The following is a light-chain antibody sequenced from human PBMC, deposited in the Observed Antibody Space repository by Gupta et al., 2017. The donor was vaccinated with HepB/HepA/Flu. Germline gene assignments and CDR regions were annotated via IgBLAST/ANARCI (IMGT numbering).Light chain of an antibody. CDR2: DVS. J-gene: IGLJ3*02. CDR3: TSLTTSSTRV. CDR1: SSDVGRYNS. V-gene: IGLV2-14*03. Sequence: QSALTQPASVSGSPGQSLTISCTGSSSDVGRYNSVSWYQQHPDKAPKLMIYDVSIRPSGVSNRFSGSKSGNTASLTISGLQAEDEADYYCTSLTTSSTRVFGGGTTVTVL.